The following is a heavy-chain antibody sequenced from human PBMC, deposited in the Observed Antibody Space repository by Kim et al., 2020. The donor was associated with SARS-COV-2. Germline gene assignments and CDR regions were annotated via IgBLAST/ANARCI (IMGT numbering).Heavy chain of an antibody. CDR3: ARENLGYSYGSDY. CDR1: GGSISSSSYY. V-gene: IGHV4-39*02. CDR2: IYYSGST. Sequence: SETLSLTCTVSGGSISSSSYYWGWIRQPPGKGLEWIGSIYYSGSTYYNPSLKSRVTISVDTSKNQFSLKLSSVTAADTAVYYCARENLGYSYGSDYWGQGTLVYVSS. J-gene: IGHJ4*02. D-gene: IGHD5-18*01.